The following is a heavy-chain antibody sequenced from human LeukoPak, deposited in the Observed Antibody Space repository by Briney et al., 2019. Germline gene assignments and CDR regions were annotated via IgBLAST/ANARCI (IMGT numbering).Heavy chain of an antibody. CDR1: GFTFSSYS. D-gene: IGHD6-13*01. V-gene: IGHV3-21*01. CDR2: ISSGSSYI. Sequence: GGSLRLSCAASGFTFSSYSMNWVRQAPGKGLEWVSSISSGSSYIYYADSVKGRFTISRDNAKNSLHLQMNSLRVEDTAVYYCARGPMTDRAAAAPDDDYWGQGTLVTVSS. CDR3: ARGPMTDRAAAAPDDDY. J-gene: IGHJ4*02.